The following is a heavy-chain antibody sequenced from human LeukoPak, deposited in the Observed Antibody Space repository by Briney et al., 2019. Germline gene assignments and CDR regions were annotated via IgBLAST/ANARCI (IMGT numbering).Heavy chain of an antibody. V-gene: IGHV3-23*01. Sequence: GSTYYADSVKGRFTISRDNSKNTLYLQMNSLRAEDTAVYYCAKDGRVTYCDFWRPYYFDYWGQGTLVTVSS. J-gene: IGHJ4*02. CDR3: AKDGRVTYCDFWRPYYFDY. D-gene: IGHD3-3*01. CDR2: GST.